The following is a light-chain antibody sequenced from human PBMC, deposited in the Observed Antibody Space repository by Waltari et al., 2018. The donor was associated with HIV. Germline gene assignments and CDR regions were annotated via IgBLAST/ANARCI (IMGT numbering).Light chain of an antibody. CDR1: QIVNRAY. J-gene: IGKJ1*01. CDR3: QQYGNSPES. Sequence: EILLTQSPGTLPLSPGDTSTLSCRASQIVNRAYIAWYQQKTGQAPRLLIYGASTRATGVPNRFSGGGFATDFTLVVSRLEHEDFEVYYCQQYGNSPESFGQGARVEI. V-gene: IGKV3-20*01. CDR2: GAS.